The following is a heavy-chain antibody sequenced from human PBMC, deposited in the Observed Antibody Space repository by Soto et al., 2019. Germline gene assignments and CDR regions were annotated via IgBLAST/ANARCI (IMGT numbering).Heavy chain of an antibody. CDR1: GFTFRSYS. D-gene: IGHD6-6*01. Sequence: EVRLVESGGGLVKPGASLRLSCAASGFTFRSYSLNWVRQAPGMGLEWDSSISGTSNDIYYVDSVKGRFIISRDNARDSLYLQMYSLSAEDTAIYFCATSIAAHLGYYGMDVWGQGTTVTVPS. J-gene: IGHJ6*02. CDR3: ATSIAAHLGYYGMDV. CDR2: ISGTSNDI. V-gene: IGHV3-21*01.